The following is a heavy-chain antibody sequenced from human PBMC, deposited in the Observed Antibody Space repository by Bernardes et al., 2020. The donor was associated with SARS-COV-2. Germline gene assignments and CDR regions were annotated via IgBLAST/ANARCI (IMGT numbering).Heavy chain of an antibody. Sequence: GGSLRLSCAASGFTFSSYCMHWVRQAPGKGLVWVSRINSDGSSTSYADSVKGRFTISRDNAKNTLYLQMNSLRAEDTAVYYCARLLVVPAAEWFDPWGQGTLVTVSS. D-gene: IGHD2-2*01. CDR1: GFTFSSYC. J-gene: IGHJ5*02. CDR3: ARLLVVPAAEWFDP. CDR2: INSDGSST. V-gene: IGHV3-74*01.